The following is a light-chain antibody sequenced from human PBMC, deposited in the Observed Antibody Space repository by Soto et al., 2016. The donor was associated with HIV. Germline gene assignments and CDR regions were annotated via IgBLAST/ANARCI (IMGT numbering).Light chain of an antibody. CDR3: QQYNIYSRA. CDR1: QSISTW. Sequence: DIQMTQSPSTLPASVGDRVTITCRASQSISTWLAWYQQKPDKPPKLLIYKASTLEKWVPSRFSGSGSGTEFTLTISSPQPEDFATYYCQQYNIYSRAFGQGTKVDIK. V-gene: IGKV1-5*03. J-gene: IGKJ1*01. CDR2: KAS.